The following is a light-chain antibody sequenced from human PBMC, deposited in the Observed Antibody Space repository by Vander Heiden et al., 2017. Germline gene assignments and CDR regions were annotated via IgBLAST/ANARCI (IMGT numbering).Light chain of an antibody. J-gene: IGLJ3*02. Sequence: QSALTQPAPVSGSPGQSITISCPGTSSDVGSYNLVSWYQQHPGKAPKLMIYEVSKRPSGVSNRFSGSKSGNTASLTISGLQAEDEADYYCCSYAGSRVFGGGTKLTVL. CDR1: SSDVGSYNL. V-gene: IGLV2-23*02. CDR3: CSYAGSRV. CDR2: EVS.